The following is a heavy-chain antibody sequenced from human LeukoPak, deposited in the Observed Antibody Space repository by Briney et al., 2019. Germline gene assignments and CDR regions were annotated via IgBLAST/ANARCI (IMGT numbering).Heavy chain of an antibody. CDR2: ISSSSSYI. Sequence: GGSLRLSCAASGFTFSSYSMNWVRQAPGKGLEWVSSISSSSSYIYYADSVKGRFTISRDNAKNSLYLQMNSLRAEDTAVYYCARDPPWGYVVFNYWGQGTLVTVSS. CDR3: ARDPPWGYVVFNY. CDR1: GFTFSSYS. V-gene: IGHV3-21*01. D-gene: IGHD2-21*01. J-gene: IGHJ4*02.